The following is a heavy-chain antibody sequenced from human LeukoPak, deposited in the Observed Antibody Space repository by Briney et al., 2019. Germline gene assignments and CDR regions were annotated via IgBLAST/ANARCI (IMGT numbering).Heavy chain of an antibody. Sequence: ASVKVSCKVSGYTLTELSMHWVRQAPGKGLEWMGGFDPEDGETIYAQKFQGRVTMTRNTSISTAYMELSSLRSEDTAVYYCARVESNYDFWSGYYRRYYYGMDVWGQGTTVTVSS. J-gene: IGHJ6*02. V-gene: IGHV1-24*01. D-gene: IGHD3-3*01. CDR1: GYTLTELS. CDR3: ARVESNYDFWSGYYRRYYYGMDV. CDR2: FDPEDGET.